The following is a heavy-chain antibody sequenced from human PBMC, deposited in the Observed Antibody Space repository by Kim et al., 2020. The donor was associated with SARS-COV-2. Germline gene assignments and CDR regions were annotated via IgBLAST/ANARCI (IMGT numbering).Heavy chain of an antibody. Sequence: GGSLRLSCAASGFTFSDYYMSWIRQAPGKGLEWVSYISSSSSYTNYADSVKGRFTISRDNAKNSLYLQMNSLRAEDTAVYYCARVGIDSSSWTRRNFALDYWGQGTLVTVSS. D-gene: IGHD6-13*01. CDR3: ARVGIDSSSWTRRNFALDY. CDR2: ISSSSSYT. V-gene: IGHV3-11*06. CDR1: GFTFSDYY. J-gene: IGHJ4*02.